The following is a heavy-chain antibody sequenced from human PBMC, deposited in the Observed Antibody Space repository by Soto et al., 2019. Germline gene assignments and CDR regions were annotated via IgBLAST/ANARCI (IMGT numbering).Heavy chain of an antibody. CDR2: ISGSGRTT. V-gene: IGHV3-23*01. D-gene: IGHD2-2*01. J-gene: IGHJ1*01. CDR3: AISPEYCSSTSCYELAEYFLH. CDR1: GFTFSSYA. Sequence: GGSLRLSCAASGFTFSSYAMSWVHQAPGKGLEWVSTISGSGRTTYYADSVKGRFTISRDSSKNTLYLQMSSLRGEDTAVYYCAISPEYCSSTSCYELAEYFLHWGQGTLVTVSS.